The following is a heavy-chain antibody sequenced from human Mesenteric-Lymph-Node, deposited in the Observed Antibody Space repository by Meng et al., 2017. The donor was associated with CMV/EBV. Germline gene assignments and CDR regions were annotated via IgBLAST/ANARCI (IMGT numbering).Heavy chain of an antibody. V-gene: IGHV3-74*01. Sequence: GESLKISCVASGFTFSNYWMHWVRQAPGKGLVWVSRINSDGGTTYYADSVKGRFTISRDNAKNSLYLQMNSLRAEDTALYYCAKGAPYYDFWSGYPNPDYWGQGTLVTVSS. CDR1: GFTFSNYW. CDR3: AKGAPYYDFWSGYPNPDY. J-gene: IGHJ4*02. D-gene: IGHD3-3*01. CDR2: INSDGGTT.